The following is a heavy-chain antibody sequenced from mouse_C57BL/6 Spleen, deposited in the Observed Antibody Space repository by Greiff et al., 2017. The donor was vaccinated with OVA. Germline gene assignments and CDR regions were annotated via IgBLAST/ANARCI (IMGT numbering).Heavy chain of an antibody. J-gene: IGHJ3*01. Sequence: EVHLVESGAELVRPGASVKLSCTASGFNIKDDYMHWVKQRPEQGLEWIGWIDPENGDTEYASKFQGKATITADTSSNTAYLQLSSLTSEDTAVYYSEVRFAYWGQGTLVTVSA. CDR3: EVRFAY. CDR2: IDPENGDT. V-gene: IGHV14-4*01. CDR1: GFNIKDDY.